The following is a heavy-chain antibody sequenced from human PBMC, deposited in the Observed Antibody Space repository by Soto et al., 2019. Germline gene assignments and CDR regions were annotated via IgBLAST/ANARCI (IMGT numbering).Heavy chain of an antibody. Sequence: GDSLNSCCKGSGYSFTSFCVGWVRPMPGKGREWMGIVYPHGTDTKYSPSIQGQVTISADKTISTAYLQWSSLKASDTPIYYCARHSGSNSLDYWAQGTLVTVS. CDR1: GYSFTSFC. V-gene: IGHV5-51*01. D-gene: IGHD1-26*01. CDR3: ARHSGSNSLDY. J-gene: IGHJ4*02. CDR2: VYPHGTDT.